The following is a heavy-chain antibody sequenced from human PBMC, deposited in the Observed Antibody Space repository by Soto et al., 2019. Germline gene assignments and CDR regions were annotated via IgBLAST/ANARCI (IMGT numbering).Heavy chain of an antibody. J-gene: IGHJ6*02. V-gene: IGHV3-21*01. CDR1: GFTFSSYS. Sequence: GGSLRLSCAASGFTFSSYSMNWVRQAPGKGLEWVSSISSSSSYIYYAESVKGRFTISRDNAKNSLYLQMNSLRAEDTAVYYCARDRSYYDFWSGYDYYYGMDVWGQGTTVTVSS. D-gene: IGHD3-3*01. CDR2: ISSSSSYI. CDR3: ARDRSYYDFWSGYDYYYGMDV.